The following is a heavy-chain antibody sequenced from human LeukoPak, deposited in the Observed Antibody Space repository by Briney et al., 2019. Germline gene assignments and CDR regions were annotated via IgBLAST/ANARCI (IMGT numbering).Heavy chain of an antibody. CDR1: GFTFSSYS. CDR2: ISSSSSTI. D-gene: IGHD2-2*01. J-gene: IGHJ5*02. Sequence: GGSLRLSCAASGFTFSSYSMNWVRQAPGKGLEWVSYISSSSSTIYYADSVKGRFTISRDNAKNSLYLQMNSLRAEDTALYYCAKDSLGYCSSTSCKGDWFDPWGQGTLVTVSS. V-gene: IGHV3-48*04. CDR3: AKDSLGYCSSTSCKGDWFDP.